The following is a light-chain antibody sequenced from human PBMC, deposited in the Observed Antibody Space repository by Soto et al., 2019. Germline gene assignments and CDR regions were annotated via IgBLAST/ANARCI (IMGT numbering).Light chain of an antibody. V-gene: IGKV3-15*01. Sequence: EIVFTQSPATLSLSPGERASLFCRASQSLSSINLAWFQQKPGQAPRLLIYGASTRATDIPARFSGSGSGTEFTLTISSLQSDDYAVYYCQQYNNLPRTFGGGTKVDIK. CDR1: QSLSSIN. J-gene: IGKJ4*01. CDR2: GAS. CDR3: QQYNNLPRT.